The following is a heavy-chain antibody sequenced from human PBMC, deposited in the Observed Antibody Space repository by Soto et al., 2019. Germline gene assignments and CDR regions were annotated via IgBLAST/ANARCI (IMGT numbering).Heavy chain of an antibody. D-gene: IGHD3-22*01. V-gene: IGHV1-18*01. CDR2: ISAYNGNT. Sequence: ASVKVSCKASGYTFTSYGISWVRQAPGQGLEWMGWISAYNGNTNYAQKLQGRVTMTTDTSTSTAYMELRSLRSDDTAVYYCARVREYYYDSSGSLNWFDPWGQGTLVTVSS. CDR3: ARVREYYYDSSGSLNWFDP. J-gene: IGHJ5*02. CDR1: GYTFTSYG.